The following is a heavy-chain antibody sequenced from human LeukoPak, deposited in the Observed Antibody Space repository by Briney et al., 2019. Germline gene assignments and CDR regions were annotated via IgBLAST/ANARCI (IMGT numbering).Heavy chain of an antibody. V-gene: IGHV1-18*01. CDR1: GYTFTSYG. CDR3: ARDAGRITMIVVVSYFDY. CDR2: ISAYNGNT. D-gene: IGHD3-22*01. Sequence: GASVKVSCKASGYTFTSYGIRWVRQAPGQGLEWMGWISAYNGNTNYAQKLQGRVTMTTDTSTSTAYMELRSLRSDDTAVYYCARDAGRITMIVVVSYFDYWGQGTLVTVSS. J-gene: IGHJ4*02.